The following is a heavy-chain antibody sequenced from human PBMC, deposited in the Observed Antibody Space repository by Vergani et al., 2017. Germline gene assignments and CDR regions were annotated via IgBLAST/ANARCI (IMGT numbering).Heavy chain of an antibody. D-gene: IGHD2-21*02. CDR1: GFTFSSYS. Sequence: EVQLVESGGGLVKPGGSLRLSCAASGFTFSSYSMNWVRQAPGKGLEWVSSISSSSSYIYYADSVKGRFTISRDNAKNSLYLQMNSLRAEDTAVYYCARDAYAYCGGDCYSRVFDYWGQGTLVTVSS. V-gene: IGHV3-21*01. CDR2: ISSSSSYI. J-gene: IGHJ4*02. CDR3: ARDAYAYCGGDCYSRVFDY.